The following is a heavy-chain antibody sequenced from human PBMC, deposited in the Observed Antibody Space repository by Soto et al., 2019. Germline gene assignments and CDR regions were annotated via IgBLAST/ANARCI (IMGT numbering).Heavy chain of an antibody. CDR3: ARDFNRYCSSTSCRSSWYFDL. V-gene: IGHV1-69*08. Sequence: QVQLVQSGAEVKKPGSSVKVSCKASGGTFSSYTISWVRQAPGQGLEWMGRIIPILGIANYAQKFQGRVTITAVKSTSTAYMELSSLRSEDTAVYYCARDFNRYCSSTSCRSSWYFDLWGRGTLVTVSS. J-gene: IGHJ2*01. D-gene: IGHD2-2*01. CDR1: GGTFSSYT. CDR2: IIPILGIA.